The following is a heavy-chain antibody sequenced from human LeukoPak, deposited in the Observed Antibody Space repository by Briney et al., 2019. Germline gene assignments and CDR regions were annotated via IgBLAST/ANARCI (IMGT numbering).Heavy chain of an antibody. J-gene: IGHJ4*02. CDR1: GYTFTSYG. Sequence: ASVTVSCKASGYTFTSYGISWVRQAPGQGLEWMGWISAYNGNTNYAQKLQGRVTMTTDTSTSTAYMELRSLRSDDTAVYYCARDYYDSSGYYCFDYWGQGTLVTVSS. V-gene: IGHV1-18*01. D-gene: IGHD3-22*01. CDR3: ARDYYDSSGYYCFDY. CDR2: ISAYNGNT.